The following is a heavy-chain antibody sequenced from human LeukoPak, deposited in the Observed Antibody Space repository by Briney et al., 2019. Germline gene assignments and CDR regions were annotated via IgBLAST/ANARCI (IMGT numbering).Heavy chain of an antibody. CDR2: ISYDGSNK. V-gene: IGHV3-30*04. CDR1: GFTFSSYA. Sequence: PGGSLRLSCAASGFTFSSYAMHWVRQAPGKGLEWVAVISYDGSNKYYADSVKGRFTIFRDNSKNTLYLQMNSLRAEDTAVYYCARDPQHWGQGTLVTVSS. CDR3: ARDPQH. J-gene: IGHJ4*02.